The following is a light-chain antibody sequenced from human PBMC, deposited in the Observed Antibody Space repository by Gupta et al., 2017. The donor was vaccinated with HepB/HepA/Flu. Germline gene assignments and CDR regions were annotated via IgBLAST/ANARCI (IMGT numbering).Light chain of an antibody. Sequence: SSELTQDPAVSVALGQTVRITCQGDSLRSYYASWYQQKPGQAPVIVIYGKNNRPSGIPDRFSGSSSGTTASFTITGAQAEDDADYYCNSQDSSGNVVFGGGTKLTVL. J-gene: IGLJ2*01. CDR3: NSQDSSGNVV. CDR1: SLRSYY. V-gene: IGLV3-19*01. CDR2: GKN.